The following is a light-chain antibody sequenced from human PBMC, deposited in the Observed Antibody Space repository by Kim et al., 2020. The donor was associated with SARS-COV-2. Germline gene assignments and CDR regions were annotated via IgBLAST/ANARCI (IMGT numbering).Light chain of an antibody. J-gene: IGLJ2*01. V-gene: IGLV2-8*01. CDR1: SSNIGASNY. Sequence: GQSVTISCTGTSSNIGASNYVSWYQQPPGKVPKVMIYEVSKRPSGVPDRFSGSKSGNTASLTVSGLQAEDEADYFCCSYAGDNDLVFGGGTQLTVL. CDR2: EVS. CDR3: CSYAGDNDLV.